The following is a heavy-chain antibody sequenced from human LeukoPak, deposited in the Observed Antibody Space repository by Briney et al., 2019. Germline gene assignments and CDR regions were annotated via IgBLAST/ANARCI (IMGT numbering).Heavy chain of an antibody. CDR3: ARGGLYSSSWSSLGANWFDP. V-gene: IGHV4-34*01. CDR2: INHSGST. Sequence: SETLSLTCAVYGGSSSGYYWSWIRQPPGKGLEWIGEINHSGSTNYNPSLKSRVTISVDTSKNQFSLKLSSVTAADTAVYYCARGGLYSSSWSSLGANWFDPWGQGTLVTVSS. D-gene: IGHD6-13*01. CDR1: GGSSSGYY. J-gene: IGHJ5*02.